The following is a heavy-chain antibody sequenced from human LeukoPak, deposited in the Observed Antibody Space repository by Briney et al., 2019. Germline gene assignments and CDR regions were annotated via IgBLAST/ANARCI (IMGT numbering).Heavy chain of an antibody. CDR3: ASRGASQ. CDR2: ISYDGSNK. D-gene: IGHD4/OR15-4a*01. V-gene: IGHV3-30-3*01. CDR1: GFTFSSYA. Sequence: GGSLRLSCAASGFTFSSYAMHWVRQAPGKGLEWVAVISYDGSNKYYADSVKGRFTISRDNSKNTLYLQMNSLRAEDTAVYYCASRGASQWGRGTLVTVSS. J-gene: IGHJ2*01.